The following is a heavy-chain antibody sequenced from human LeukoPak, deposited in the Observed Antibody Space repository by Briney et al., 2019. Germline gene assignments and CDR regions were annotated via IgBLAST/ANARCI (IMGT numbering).Heavy chain of an antibody. CDR3: ARSPADYSNYYFDY. D-gene: IGHD4-11*01. J-gene: IGHJ4*02. CDR2: IWYDGSNK. CDR1: GFTFSSYG. Sequence: PGGSLRLSCAASGFTFSSYGMHWVRQAPGKGLEWVAAIWYDGSNKYYADSVKGRFTISRDNSKNTLYLQMNSLRAEDTAVYYCARSPADYSNYYFDYWGQGTLVTVSS. V-gene: IGHV3-33*01.